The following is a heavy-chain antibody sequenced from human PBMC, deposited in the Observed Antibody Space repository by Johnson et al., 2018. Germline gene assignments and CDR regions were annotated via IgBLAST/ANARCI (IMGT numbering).Heavy chain of an antibody. CDR2: IYYSGST. J-gene: IGHJ6*03. Sequence: QVQLQESGPGLVKPSQTLSLTCTVSGGSITSGVFYWSWIRQHPGKGLEWIAYIYYSGSTYYNPSLKSRITISVDTSKSQFSRKLSSVTAAGTAVYYCAREGRDSYYYMDVWGKGTTVTVSS. CDR1: GGSITSGVFY. V-gene: IGHV4-31*03. CDR3: AREGRDSYYYMDV.